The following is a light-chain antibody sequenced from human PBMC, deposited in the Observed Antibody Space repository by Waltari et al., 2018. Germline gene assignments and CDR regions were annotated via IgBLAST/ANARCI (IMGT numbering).Light chain of an antibody. CDR2: AAS. CDR1: QGINNY. CDR3: QQLNSYQWT. J-gene: IGKJ1*01. Sequence: IQLTQSPSSLSASVGDRVTITCRASQGINNYLAWYQQKPGKAPNLLIYAASTLQSEVPSRFRGSGSGTDFTLTISSLQPEDFASYYCQQLNSYQWTFGQGTKVEVK. V-gene: IGKV1-9*01.